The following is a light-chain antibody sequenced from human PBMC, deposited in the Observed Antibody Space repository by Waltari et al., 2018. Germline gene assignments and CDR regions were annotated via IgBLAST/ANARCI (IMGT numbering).Light chain of an antibody. CDR1: QSVLYSSNNKNY. V-gene: IGKV4-1*01. CDR2: WAS. Sequence: IVMTQSPDSLAVSLGERATINCKSSQSVLYSSNNKNYLTWYQQKPGQPPKLLIYWASTRESGVPDRFSGSASGTDFTLTISSLQAEDVAVYYCQQYYSAPYTFGQGTKLEIK. CDR3: QQYYSAPYT. J-gene: IGKJ2*01.